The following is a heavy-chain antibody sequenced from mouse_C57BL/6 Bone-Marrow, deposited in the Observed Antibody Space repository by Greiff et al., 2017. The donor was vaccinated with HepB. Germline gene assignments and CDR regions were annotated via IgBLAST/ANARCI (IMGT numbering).Heavy chain of an antibody. V-gene: IGHV14-3*01. CDR1: GFNIKNTY. D-gene: IGHD1-1*01. CDR3: ATVATYWYFDV. Sequence: EVQGVESVAELVRPGASVKLSCTASGFNIKNTYMHWVKQRPEQGLEWIGRIDPANGNTKYAPKFQGKATITADTPSNTAYLQLSSLTSEDTAIYYCATVATYWYFDVWGTGTTVTVSS. J-gene: IGHJ1*03. CDR2: IDPANGNT.